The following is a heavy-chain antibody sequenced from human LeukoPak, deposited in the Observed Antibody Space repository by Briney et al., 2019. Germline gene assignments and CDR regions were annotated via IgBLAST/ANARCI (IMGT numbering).Heavy chain of an antibody. J-gene: IGHJ3*02. CDR2: ISGSGGST. CDR3: AKDGLRFLEWLAVYAFDI. Sequence: PWGSLRLSCAASGFTFSSYAMSWVRQAPGKGLEWVSSISGSGGSTYYADSVKGRFTISRDNSKNTLYLQMNSLRAEDTAVYYCAKDGLRFLEWLAVYAFDIWGQGTMVTVSS. CDR1: GFTFSSYA. D-gene: IGHD3-3*01. V-gene: IGHV3-23*01.